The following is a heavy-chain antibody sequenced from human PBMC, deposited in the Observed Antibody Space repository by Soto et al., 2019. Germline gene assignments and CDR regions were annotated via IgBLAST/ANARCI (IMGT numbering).Heavy chain of an antibody. D-gene: IGHD2-15*01. Sequence: GASVKVSCKASGYTFTSYYMHWVRQAPGQGLEWMGIINPSGGSTSYAQKFQGRVTMTRDTSTSTVNMELSSLRSEDTAVYYCARVYCSGGSCYSVDYWGQGTLVTVSA. CDR3: ARVYCSGGSCYSVDY. CDR1: GYTFTSYY. J-gene: IGHJ4*02. CDR2: INPSGGST. V-gene: IGHV1-46*03.